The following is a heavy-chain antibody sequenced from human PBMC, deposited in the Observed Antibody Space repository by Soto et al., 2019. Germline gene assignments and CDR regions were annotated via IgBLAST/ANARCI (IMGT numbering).Heavy chain of an antibody. J-gene: IGHJ5*02. D-gene: IGHD6-19*01. CDR1: GGTFSSYA. Sequence: ASVKVSCKASGGTFSSYAISWVRQAPGQGLEWMGGIIPIFGTANYAQKFQGRATITADESTSTAYMELSSLRSEDTAVYYCARCSSGWNWFDPWGQGTLVTVSS. V-gene: IGHV1-69*13. CDR2: IIPIFGTA. CDR3: ARCSSGWNWFDP.